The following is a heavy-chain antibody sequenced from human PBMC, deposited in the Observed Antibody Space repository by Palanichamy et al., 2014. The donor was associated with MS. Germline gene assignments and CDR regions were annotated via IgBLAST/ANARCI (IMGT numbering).Heavy chain of an antibody. CDR2: IWYDGGNK. Sequence: QVQLVEVWGRRGPAWDVLRLSCAASGFSFSKYGMQWVRQAPGKGLEWVAVIWYDGGNKYYADSVKGRFTISRDNSQDTLYLQMNGLRAEDTAVYYCARDQITIFGPSPRPPGTYYGMDVWGQGTTVTVSS. CDR1: GFSFSKYG. V-gene: IGHV3-33*01. CDR3: ARDQITIFGPSPRPPGTYYGMDV. D-gene: IGHD3-3*01. J-gene: IGHJ6*02.